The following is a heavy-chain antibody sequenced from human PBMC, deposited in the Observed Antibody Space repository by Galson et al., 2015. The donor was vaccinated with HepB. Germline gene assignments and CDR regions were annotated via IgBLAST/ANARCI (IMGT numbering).Heavy chain of an antibody. CDR2: ISGGGGYI. D-gene: IGHD2-2*01. V-gene: IGHV3-23*01. J-gene: IGHJ4*02. Sequence: SLRLSCAASGFSIRTYAMSWVRQAPGKGLEWVSTISGGGGYIYYADSVKGRFTISRDSSKDTLYLQMSSLRAGDTAVYYCAKLEGDCTSTNCYPGPFDYWGQGTLVTVSS. CDR1: GFSIRTYA. CDR3: AKLEGDCTSTNCYPGPFDY.